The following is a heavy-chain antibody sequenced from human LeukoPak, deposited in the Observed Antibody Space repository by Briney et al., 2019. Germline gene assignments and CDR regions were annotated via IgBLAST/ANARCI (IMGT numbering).Heavy chain of an antibody. CDR2: IYHSGST. D-gene: IGHD3-10*01. CDR1: GGSISSGGYS. Sequence: SQTLSLTCAVSGGSISSGGYSWSWIRQPPGKGLEWIGYIYHSGSTYYNPSLKSRVTISVDWSKNQFSLKLSSVTAADTAVYYCARVVPLDLWFGEPQGFDPWGQGTLVTVSS. J-gene: IGHJ5*02. CDR3: ARVVPLDLWFGEPQGFDP. V-gene: IGHV4-30-2*01.